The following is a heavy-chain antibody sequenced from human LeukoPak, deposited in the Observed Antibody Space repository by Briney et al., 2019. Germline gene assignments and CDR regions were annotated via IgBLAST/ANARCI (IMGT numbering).Heavy chain of an antibody. CDR3: ARGMVVAATIGWFDP. CDR1: GYTFTGYY. J-gene: IGHJ5*02. CDR2: IIPILGIA. V-gene: IGHV1-69*10. D-gene: IGHD2-15*01. Sequence: GASVKVSCKASGYTFTGYYMHWVRQAPGQGLEWXXXIIPILGIANYAQKFQGRVTITADKSTSTAYMELSSLRSEDTAVYYCARGMVVAATIGWFDPWGQGTLVTVSS.